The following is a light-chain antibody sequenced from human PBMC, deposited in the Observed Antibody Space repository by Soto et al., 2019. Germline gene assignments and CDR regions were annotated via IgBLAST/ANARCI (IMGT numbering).Light chain of an antibody. J-gene: IGLJ2*01. CDR2: GSS. V-gene: IGLV1-40*01. Sequence: QAVVTQPPSVSGAPGQRVTISCTGSSSNIGAGYDVHWYQQLPGTAPKLLIYGSSYRPSGVPDRVSGSKSGTSASLAITGLQAEDEADYYCQSYDRSLSGHVVFGGGAKLTV. CDR1: SSNIGAGYD. CDR3: QSYDRSLSGHVV.